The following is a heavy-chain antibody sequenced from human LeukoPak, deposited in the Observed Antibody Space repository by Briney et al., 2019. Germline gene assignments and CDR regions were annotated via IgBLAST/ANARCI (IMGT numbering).Heavy chain of an antibody. J-gene: IGHJ4*02. D-gene: IGHD5-18*01. V-gene: IGHV3-49*03. CDR1: GFTFGDFA. CDR2: IRSKAYGGTT. CDR3: TRDQASGPPGYSYGLDY. Sequence: QSGGSLRLSCTASGFTFGDFAMSWFRQAPGKGLGWVGFIRSKAYGGTTEYAASVKGRFTISRDDSKSIAYLQMNSLKTEDTAVYYCTRDQASGPPGYSYGLDYWGQGTLVTVSS.